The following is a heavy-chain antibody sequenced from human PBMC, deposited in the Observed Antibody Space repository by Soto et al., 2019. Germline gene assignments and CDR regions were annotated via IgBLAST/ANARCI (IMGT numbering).Heavy chain of an antibody. J-gene: IGHJ6*02. V-gene: IGHV3-48*02. D-gene: IGHD1-26*01. CDR1: GFTFSSYS. CDR2: ISSSSSTI. CDR3: ASDSGSYFYYYYGMDV. Sequence: EVQLVASGGGLVQPGGSLRLSCAASGFTFSSYSMNWVRQAPGKGLEWVSYISSSSSTIYYADSVKGRFTISRDNAKNSLYLQMNSLRDEDTAVYYCASDSGSYFYYYYGMDVWGQGTTVTVSS.